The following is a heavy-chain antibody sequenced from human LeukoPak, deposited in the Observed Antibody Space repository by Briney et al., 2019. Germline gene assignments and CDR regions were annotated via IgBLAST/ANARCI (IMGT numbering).Heavy chain of an antibody. CDR1: GFTFDDYG. Sequence: GGSLRLSCAASGFTFDDYGMQWLRQAPGKGLVWVSNISGDGGGTYYAASVKGRFIISRDNSKNSLYLQMNSLRTDDTALYYCVTDIHYGDYHNFVYWGQGTLVTVSS. D-gene: IGHD4-17*01. CDR2: ISGDGGGT. CDR3: VTDIHYGDYHNFVY. J-gene: IGHJ4*02. V-gene: IGHV3-43*02.